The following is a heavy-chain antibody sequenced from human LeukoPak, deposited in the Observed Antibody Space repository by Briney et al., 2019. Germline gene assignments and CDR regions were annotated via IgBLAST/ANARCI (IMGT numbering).Heavy chain of an antibody. V-gene: IGHV1-2*04. CDR1: GYTFTGYY. D-gene: IGHD6-25*01. Sequence: ASVKVSCKASGYTFTGYYMHWVRQAPGQGLEWMGWINPNSGGTNYAQKFQGWVTMTRDTSISTAYMELSRLRSDDTAVYYCARDPAQRLPGYYGMDVWGQGTTVTVSS. CDR3: ARDPAQRLPGYYGMDV. J-gene: IGHJ6*02. CDR2: INPNSGGT.